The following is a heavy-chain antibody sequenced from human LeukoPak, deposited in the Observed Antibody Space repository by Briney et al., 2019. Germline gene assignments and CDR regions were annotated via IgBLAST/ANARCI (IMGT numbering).Heavy chain of an antibody. J-gene: IGHJ4*02. CDR1: GFTFSRSA. CDR2: MSYDGSIQ. CDR3: ARERPPGHTPDY. V-gene: IGHV3-30*01. Sequence: GGSLRLSCAASGFTFSRSAMHWVRQAPGKGLEWVAVMSYDGSIQFYADSVKGRFTISRDNSKNTLSLQMNSLRAEDTAVYYCARERPPGHTPDYWGQGILVTVSS.